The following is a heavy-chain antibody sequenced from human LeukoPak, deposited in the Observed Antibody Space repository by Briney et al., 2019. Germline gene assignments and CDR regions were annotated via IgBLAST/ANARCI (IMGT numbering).Heavy chain of an antibody. V-gene: IGHV4-31*03. J-gene: IGHJ5*02. CDR1: GVSISSGGYY. Sequence: PSQTLSLTCTVSGVSISSGGYYWSWIRQHPGKGLEWIGYIYYSGSTYYNPSLKSRVTISVDTSKNQFSLKLSSVTAADTAVYYCARVLGASRWLRTNWFDPWGQGTLVTVSS. CDR2: IYYSGST. D-gene: IGHD5-12*01. CDR3: ARVLGASRWLRTNWFDP.